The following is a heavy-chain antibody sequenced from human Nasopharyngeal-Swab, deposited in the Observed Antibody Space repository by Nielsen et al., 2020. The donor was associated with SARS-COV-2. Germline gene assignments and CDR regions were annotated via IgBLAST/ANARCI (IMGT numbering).Heavy chain of an antibody. CDR3: ARPFRKGAFDI. J-gene: IGHJ3*02. V-gene: IGHV3-21*01. Sequence: WIRQPPGKGLEWVSSISGSSSYIYYADSVKGRFAISRGNAENSLYLQMNSLRAEDTAVYYCARPFRKGAFDIWGQGTVVTVSS. CDR2: ISGSSSYI.